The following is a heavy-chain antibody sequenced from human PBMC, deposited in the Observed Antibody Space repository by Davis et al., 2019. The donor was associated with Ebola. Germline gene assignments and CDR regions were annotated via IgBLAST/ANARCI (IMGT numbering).Heavy chain of an antibody. V-gene: IGHV3-74*01. CDR1: GFTFSTYW. D-gene: IGHD3-3*01. CDR2: IINDGSTT. CDR3: AKSGGFDFWSGYYNWFDP. Sequence: PGGSLRLSCAASGFTFSTYWMYWVRHAPGKGLEWVSRIINDGSTTDYADSVKGRFTISRDNAENTLYLRMNSLRAEDTAVYYCAKSGGFDFWSGYYNWFDPWGQGTLVTVSS. J-gene: IGHJ5*02.